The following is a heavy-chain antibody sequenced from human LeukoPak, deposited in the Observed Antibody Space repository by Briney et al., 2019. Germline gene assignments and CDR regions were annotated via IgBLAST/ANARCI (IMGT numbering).Heavy chain of an antibody. Sequence: PGGSLRLSCAASGFTFSSYATSWVRQAPGKGLEWVSTVSHSGVTTYYADSVKGRFTISRDNSKNTLYLQMNSLRAEDTAVYFCAKIMALYCSGGSCNEIDYWGQGTLVTVSS. CDR3: AKIMALYCSGGSCNEIDY. CDR1: GFTFSSYA. CDR2: VSHSGVTT. J-gene: IGHJ4*02. D-gene: IGHD2-15*01. V-gene: IGHV3-23*01.